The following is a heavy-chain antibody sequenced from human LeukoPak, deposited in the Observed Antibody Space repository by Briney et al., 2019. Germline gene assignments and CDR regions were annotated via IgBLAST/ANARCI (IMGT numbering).Heavy chain of an antibody. J-gene: IGHJ4*02. V-gene: IGHV4-59*01. D-gene: IGHD6-13*01. CDR1: GGSISSYY. CDR3: ARGVYIAAAQYGY. Sequence: PSETLSLTCTVSGGSISSYYWSWIRQPPGKGLEWIGYIYYSGTTNYNPSLKSRVTIPVDTSKNPFSLKLSSVTAADTAVYYCARGVYIAAAQYGYWGQGTLVTVSS. CDR2: IYYSGTT.